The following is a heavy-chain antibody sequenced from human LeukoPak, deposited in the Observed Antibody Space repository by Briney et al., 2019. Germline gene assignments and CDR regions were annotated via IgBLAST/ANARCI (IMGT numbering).Heavy chain of an antibody. J-gene: IGHJ4*02. Sequence: PSETLSLTCIVSGGSTSGGNYYWGWIRQPPGKGLEWIGGISSSGNTYYNPSLKSRITISIDTSKNHFSLKLSSVTAADTAVYYCARLGAGPTYYDFWSGYPSFYFDYWGQGTLVTVSS. CDR3: ARLGAGPTYYDFWSGYPSFYFDY. CDR2: ISSSGNT. CDR1: GGSTSGGNYY. D-gene: IGHD3-3*01. V-gene: IGHV4-39*02.